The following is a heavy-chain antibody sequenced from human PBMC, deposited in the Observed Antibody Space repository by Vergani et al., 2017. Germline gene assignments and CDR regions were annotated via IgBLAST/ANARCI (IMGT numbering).Heavy chain of an antibody. CDR2: ISGSGGST. Sequence: EVQLLESGGSLKQPGGSVRLSCAASGFTFSTYAMHWVRQAPGKGLEWVSAISGSGGSTYYADSVKGRFTISRDNSKNTLYLQMNSLRAEDTAVYYCAKGHSGSRRGAFDIWGQGTMVTVSS. V-gene: IGHV3-23*01. J-gene: IGHJ3*02. D-gene: IGHD1-26*01. CDR1: GFTFSTYA. CDR3: AKGHSGSRRGAFDI.